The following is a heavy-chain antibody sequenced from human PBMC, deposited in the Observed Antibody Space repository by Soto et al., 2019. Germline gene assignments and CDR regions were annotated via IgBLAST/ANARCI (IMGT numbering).Heavy chain of an antibody. CDR3: ARDRYSSGWYVGAFDI. D-gene: IGHD6-19*01. Sequence: QVQLVQSGAEVKKPGSSVKVSCKASGGTFSSYTISWVRQAPGQGLEWMGRIIPILGIANYAQKFQGRVTITADKSTSTAYMELSSLGSEDTAVYYCARDRYSSGWYVGAFDIWGQGTMVTVSS. V-gene: IGHV1-69*08. CDR1: GGTFSSYT. J-gene: IGHJ3*02. CDR2: IIPILGIA.